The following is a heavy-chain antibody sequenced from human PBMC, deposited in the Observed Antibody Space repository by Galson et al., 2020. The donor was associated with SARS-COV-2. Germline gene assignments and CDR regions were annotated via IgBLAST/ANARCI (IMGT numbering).Heavy chain of an antibody. D-gene: IGHD5-12*01. CDR3: AHISTIWNYYAMDV. Sequence: SGPTLVKPKQTLTLTCTFSGFSLSSSGVGVGWIRQPPGKALEWLALIYWDDDKRYSPSLKSRLTITKDTSKTQVVLTMINMDPVDTATYYCAHISTIWNYYAMDVWSQGTTVTVSS. CDR2: IYWDDDK. CDR1: GFSLSSSGVG. J-gene: IGHJ6*02. V-gene: IGHV2-5*02.